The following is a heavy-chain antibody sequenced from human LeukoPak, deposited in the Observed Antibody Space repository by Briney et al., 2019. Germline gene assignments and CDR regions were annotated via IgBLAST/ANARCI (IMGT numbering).Heavy chain of an antibody. CDR3: VREDVDTSFDY. CDR2: ISGDGSRT. Sequence: GGSLRLSCAASGFAFVDYAVNWVRQAPGKGLEWVSAISGDGSRTYYIDSVKGRFTISRDTSKNTLYLHLNSLRAEDTAVYYCVREDVDTSFDYWGHGTLVTVSS. D-gene: IGHD5-18*01. CDR1: GFAFVDYA. J-gene: IGHJ4*01. V-gene: IGHV3-23*01.